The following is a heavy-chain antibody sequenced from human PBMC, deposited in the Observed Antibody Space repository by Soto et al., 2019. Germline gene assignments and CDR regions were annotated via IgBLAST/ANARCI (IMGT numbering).Heavy chain of an antibody. CDR3: VRSGTSSGRFSDY. CDR1: GYTFTSYW. D-gene: IGHD3-22*01. J-gene: IGHJ4*02. V-gene: IGHV5-51*01. CDR2: IYPSDSDI. Sequence: GESLKISCKGSGYTFTSYWIGWVRQMPGEGLEWMGVIYPSDSDIRYSPSFQGKVTISADKSITXXXXXXXXXXXXDTAMYYCVRSGTSSGRFSDYWGQGTLVTVSS.